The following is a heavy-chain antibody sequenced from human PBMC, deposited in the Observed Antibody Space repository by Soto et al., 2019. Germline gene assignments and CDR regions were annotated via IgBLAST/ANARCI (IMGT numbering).Heavy chain of an antibody. Sequence: ASVKVSCKASGYTFTSYGISWVRQAPGQGLEWMGWISAYNGNTNYAQKLQGRVTMTTDTSTSTAYMELRSLRSDDTAVYYCARILGPGGVYVFWSGQLWSDSTLFAYGGQGTLVTVSS. CDR2: ISAYNGNT. CDR3: ARILGPGGVYVFWSGQLWSDSTLFAY. D-gene: IGHD3-3*01. V-gene: IGHV1-18*04. J-gene: IGHJ4*02. CDR1: GYTFTSYG.